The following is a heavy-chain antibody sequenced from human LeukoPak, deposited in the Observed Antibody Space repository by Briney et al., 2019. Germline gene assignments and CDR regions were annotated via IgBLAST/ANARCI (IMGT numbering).Heavy chain of an antibody. CDR2: VYFSGST. J-gene: IGHJ4*02. D-gene: IGHD5-18*01. CDR1: GGSISSHY. Sequence: PSETLSLTCTVSGGSISSHYWSWIRQPPGKGLEWIGYVYFSGSTKYSPSLKSRVTISVETSKNQISLKPRSVTAADTAVYYCARHSTAMVTIDYWGQGTLVTVSP. V-gene: IGHV4-59*08. CDR3: ARHSTAMVTIDY.